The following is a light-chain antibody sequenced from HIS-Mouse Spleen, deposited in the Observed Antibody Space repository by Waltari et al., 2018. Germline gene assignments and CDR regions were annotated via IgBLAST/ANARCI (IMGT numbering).Light chain of an antibody. CDR3: CSYAGSYTGV. CDR2: DGS. J-gene: IGLJ1*01. V-gene: IGLV2-11*01. CDR1: SSDVGGYNY. Sequence: QSALTQPRSVSGSPGQSVTISCTGTSSDVGGYNYVSWYQQHPGKAPKLMIYDGSKRPSGVPDRFSGSKSGNTASLTCSGLQAEDEADYYCCSYAGSYTGVFGTGTKVTVL.